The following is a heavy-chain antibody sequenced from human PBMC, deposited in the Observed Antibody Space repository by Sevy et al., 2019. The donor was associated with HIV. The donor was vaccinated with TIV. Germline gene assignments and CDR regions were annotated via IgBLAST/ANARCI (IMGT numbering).Heavy chain of an antibody. V-gene: IGHV4-59*01. CDR1: GGFISSYY. CDR3: ARGIYSYGYWREFDY. D-gene: IGHD5-18*01. Sequence: SETLSLTCTVSGGFISSYYWNWIRQPPGKGLEWIGYIYYSGNTNYNPSLKSRVTISLDMSKNQFSLKLSSVTAADTAVYYCARGIYSYGYWREFDYWGQGTLVTVSS. J-gene: IGHJ4*02. CDR2: IYYSGNT.